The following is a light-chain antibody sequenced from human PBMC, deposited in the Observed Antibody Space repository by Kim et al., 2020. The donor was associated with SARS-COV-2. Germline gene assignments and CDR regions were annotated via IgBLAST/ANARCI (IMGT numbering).Light chain of an antibody. CDR3: SSYTSSSIVV. Sequence: QSALTQPASVSGSTGQSITISCTGTSSDVGGYNYVSWYQQHPGKAPKLMIYDVSNRPSGVSNRFSGSKSGNTASLTISGLQAEDEADYYCSSYTSSSIVVFGGGTQLTVL. CDR2: DVS. V-gene: IGLV2-14*03. J-gene: IGLJ2*01. CDR1: SSDVGGYNY.